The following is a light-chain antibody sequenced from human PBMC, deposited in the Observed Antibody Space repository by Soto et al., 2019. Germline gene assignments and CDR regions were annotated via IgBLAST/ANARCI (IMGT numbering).Light chain of an antibody. CDR2: GAS. CDR3: QQYGGIGAIT. J-gene: IGKJ5*01. V-gene: IGKV3-20*01. CDR1: QSVSSSY. Sequence: EIVLTQSPGTLSLSPGERATLSCRASQSVSSSYLAWYQQKPGQAPRLLIYGASSRATGIPDRFSGSGSGTDFTLTISRLEPEDFAVYYCQQYGGIGAITFGQGTRLEIK.